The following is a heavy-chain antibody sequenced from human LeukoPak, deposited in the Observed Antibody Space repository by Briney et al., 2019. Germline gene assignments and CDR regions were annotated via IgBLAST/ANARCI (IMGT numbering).Heavy chain of an antibody. CDR3: AGGSGWLIEVY. J-gene: IGHJ4*02. V-gene: IGHV3-7*01. CDR2: IKQDGSEE. CDR1: GFTFSTYW. D-gene: IGHD6-19*01. Sequence: GGSLRLSCAASGFTFSTYWLSWVRQAPGKGLEWVANIKQDGSEEAYVDSVKGRFTTSRDNAKNSLYLQMNSLRAEDTAVYYCAGGSGWLIEVYWGQGSLVTVSS.